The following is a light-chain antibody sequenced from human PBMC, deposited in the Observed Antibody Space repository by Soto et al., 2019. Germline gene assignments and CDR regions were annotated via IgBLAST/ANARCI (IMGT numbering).Light chain of an antibody. V-gene: IGLV6-57*04. J-gene: IGLJ3*02. CDR3: QSYDGTSWV. CDR1: SGSIAGHF. Sequence: NFMLIQPHSVSESPGKTVIMSCTRSSGSIAGHFVQWYQQRPGRAPITLIYADNQRPSGVPDRFSGSIDSSSNSATLMTSGLKTEDEADYYCQSYDGTSWVFGGGTKLTVL. CDR2: ADN.